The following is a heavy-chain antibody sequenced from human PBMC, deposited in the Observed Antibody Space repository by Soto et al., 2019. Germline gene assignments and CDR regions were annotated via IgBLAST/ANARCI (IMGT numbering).Heavy chain of an antibody. Sequence: SETLSLTCTVSGGSISSGGYYWSWIRQHPGKGLEWIGYIYYSGSTYYNPSLKSRVTISVDTSKNQFSPKLSSVTAADTAVYYCARGITGTTGFDYWGQGTLVTVSS. CDR2: IYYSGST. D-gene: IGHD1-20*01. V-gene: IGHV4-31*03. J-gene: IGHJ4*02. CDR3: ARGITGTTGFDY. CDR1: GGSISSGGYY.